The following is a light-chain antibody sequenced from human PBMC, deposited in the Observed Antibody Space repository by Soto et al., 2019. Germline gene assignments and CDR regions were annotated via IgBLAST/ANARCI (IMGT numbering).Light chain of an antibody. Sequence: QSVLTQPASVSGSPGQSITISCTGTSTDVGSYNLVSWYQQHPGKAPQLMIYEGSKRPSGASNRFSGSTSGNTASLTISGVQAQDEADYYCCSCASSSTFDYLFXTGTKVTVL. CDR2: EGS. J-gene: IGLJ1*01. V-gene: IGLV2-23*03. CDR3: CSCASSSTFDYL. CDR1: STDVGSYNL.